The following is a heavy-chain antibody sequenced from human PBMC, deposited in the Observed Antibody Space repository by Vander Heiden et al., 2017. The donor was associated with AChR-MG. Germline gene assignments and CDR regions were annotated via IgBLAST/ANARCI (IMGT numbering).Heavy chain of an antibody. D-gene: IGHD3-16*01. Sequence: EVQLVESGGGLVQPGGSLRLSCAASGFTFSSYGMGWVRQAPGKGLEWVANIKQEGSEKYYVDSVKGRFTISRDNAKNSLNLQMNSLRAEDTAVYYCARSLLRLGDTAHNYWGQGTLVTVSS. CDR3: ARSLLRLGDTAHNY. CDR2: IKQEGSEK. CDR1: GFTFSSYG. J-gene: IGHJ4*02. V-gene: IGHV3-7*01.